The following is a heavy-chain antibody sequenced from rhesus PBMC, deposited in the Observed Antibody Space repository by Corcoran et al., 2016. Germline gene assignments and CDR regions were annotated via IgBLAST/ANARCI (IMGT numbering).Heavy chain of an antibody. D-gene: IGHD1-1*01. V-gene: IGHV3-13*01. CDR2: KKNKANISTT. J-gene: IGHJ4*01. CDR1: GFTFSNYY. CDR3: TTGAGTTRGGDY. Sequence: EVQLVESGGGLVQPGGSLRLSCAASGFTFSNYYMHGVRQAKGKWLEWVGLKKNKANISTTEYRAGVKGRFTISRDDSKNTLYLQMSSLKTEDTALYYCTTGAGTTRGGDYWGQGVLVTVSS.